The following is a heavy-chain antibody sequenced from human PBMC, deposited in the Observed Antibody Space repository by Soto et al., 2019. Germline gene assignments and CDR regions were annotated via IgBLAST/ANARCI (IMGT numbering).Heavy chain of an antibody. CDR1: GYTFSGSV. Sequence: ASVKVSCKASGYTFSGSVMHWVRQALGQGLEWMGWINADNGNTKYSQKFQGRVTMTWDTSASTAYMELSSLRSEDTAIYYCASDLDAAAATSLDDWG. V-gene: IGHV1-3*01. J-gene: IGHJ4*01. D-gene: IGHD5-18*01. CDR2: INADNGNT. CDR3: ASDLDAAAATSLDD.